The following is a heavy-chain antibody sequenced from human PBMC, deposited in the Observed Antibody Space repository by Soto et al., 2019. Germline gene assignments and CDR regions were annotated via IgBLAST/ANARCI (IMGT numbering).Heavy chain of an antibody. V-gene: IGHV3-53*02. CDR2: IYSGGST. Sequence: EVQLVETGGGLIQPGGSLRLSCAASGFTVSSNYMSWVRQAPGKGLEWVSVIYSGGSTYYAYSVKGRFTISRDNSKNTLYLQKNSLRAEDTAVYYCARGALNWNYVDYWGQGPLVTVAA. CDR1: GFTVSSNY. J-gene: IGHJ4*02. CDR3: ARGALNWNYVDY. D-gene: IGHD1-1*01.